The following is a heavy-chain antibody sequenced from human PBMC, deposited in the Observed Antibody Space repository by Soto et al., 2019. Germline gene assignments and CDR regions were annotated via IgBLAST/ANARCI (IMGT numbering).Heavy chain of an antibody. D-gene: IGHD6-13*01. CDR2: INPSGGST. CDR3: AKDRGRATAGEYYYYGMDV. Sequence: ASVKVSCKASGYTFTSYYIHWVRQAPGQGLEWMGMINPSGGSTDYAQNFQGRVTMARDPSTSTVYMELSSLRSDDTAVYYCAKDRGRATAGEYYYYGMDVWGQGNTVTVSS. CDR1: GYTFTSYY. J-gene: IGHJ6*02. V-gene: IGHV1-46*01.